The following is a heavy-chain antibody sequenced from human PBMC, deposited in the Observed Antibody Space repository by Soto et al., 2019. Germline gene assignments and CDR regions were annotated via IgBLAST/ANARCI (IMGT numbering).Heavy chain of an antibody. V-gene: IGHV1-69*12. J-gene: IGHJ4*02. CDR2: IIPMFGTA. CDR3: ASGIQLWLRRINNGYSG. Sequence: QVQLVQSGAEVKKPESSVKVSCKAPGGTFSTYAISWVRQAPGQGLEWMGGIIPMFGTANYAQRFQDRVTLPADESTNTVYMELSILRSEDTAVYFCASGIQLWLRRINNGYSGWGQGTLVTVSS. CDR1: GGTFSTYA. D-gene: IGHD5-18*01.